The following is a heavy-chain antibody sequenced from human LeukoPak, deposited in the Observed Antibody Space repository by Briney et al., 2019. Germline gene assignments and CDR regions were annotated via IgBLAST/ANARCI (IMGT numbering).Heavy chain of an antibody. V-gene: IGHV1-18*01. CDR1: GYTFTSYG. D-gene: IGHD6-19*01. Sequence: GASVKVSCKASGYTFTSYGISWVRQAPGQGLEWMGWISAYNGNTNYAQKLQGRVTMTTDTSTSTAYMELSSLRSEDTAVYYCARGLQQWLIPYFDYWGQGTLVTVSS. CDR3: ARGLQQWLIPYFDY. J-gene: IGHJ4*02. CDR2: ISAYNGNT.